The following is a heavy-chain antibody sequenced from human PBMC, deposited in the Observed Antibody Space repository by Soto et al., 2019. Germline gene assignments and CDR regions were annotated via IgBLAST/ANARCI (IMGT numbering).Heavy chain of an antibody. CDR3: AIVRVGAKGDYYFYY. CDR1: GFTVSSNY. D-gene: IGHD1-26*01. V-gene: IGHV3-53*04. CDR2: IYSGGST. Sequence: GGSLRLSCAASGFTVSSNYMSWVRQAPGKGLEWVSVIYSGGSTYYADSGKGRFTISRHNSKNTLYLQMNSLRAEDTAVYYCAIVRVGAKGDYYFYYWGQGTLVTVSS. J-gene: IGHJ4*02.